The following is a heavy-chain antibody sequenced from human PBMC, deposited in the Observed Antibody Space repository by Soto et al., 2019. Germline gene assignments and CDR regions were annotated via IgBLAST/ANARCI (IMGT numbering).Heavy chain of an antibody. Sequence: HGESLKISCQGSGYSFTSYWIAWVRQMPGKGREWMGIVYPGDSDTRYSPSFQGQVTISADESISTAYLQWSSLKASDTAMYYCARRSGCRNGVCYKFDYWGQGTLVTVSS. CDR1: GYSFTSYW. CDR2: VYPGDSDT. V-gene: IGHV5-51*01. D-gene: IGHD2-8*01. J-gene: IGHJ4*02. CDR3: ARRSGCRNGVCYKFDY.